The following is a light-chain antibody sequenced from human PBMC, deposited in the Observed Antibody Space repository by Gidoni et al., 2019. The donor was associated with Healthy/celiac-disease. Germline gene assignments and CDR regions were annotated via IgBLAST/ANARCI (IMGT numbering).Light chain of an antibody. J-gene: IGKJ4*01. CDR3: QQSYSTPLT. CDR1: QNISSY. CDR2: AAS. Sequence: DIQITQSPSSLSASVGERVTITCRERQNISSYLNWYQQKPGKAPKLLIYAASSLQSGVPSSLSGSGLGTDSTLTISSLKPEDFAPYYCQQSYSTPLTFGGGTKVEIK. V-gene: IGKV1-39*01.